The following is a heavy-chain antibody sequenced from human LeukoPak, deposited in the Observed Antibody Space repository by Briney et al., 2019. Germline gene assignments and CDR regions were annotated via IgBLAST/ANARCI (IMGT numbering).Heavy chain of an antibody. CDR3: ARGGRYSSSWYSHYYYGMDV. CDR1: GYTLTGYY. V-gene: IGHV1-2*04. CDR2: INPNSGGT. J-gene: IGHJ6*04. D-gene: IGHD6-13*01. Sequence: ASVKVSCKASGYTLTGYYMHWARQAPGQGLEWMGWINPNSGGTNYAQKFQGWVTMTRDTSISTAYMELSRLRSDDTAVYYCARGGRYSSSWYSHYYYGMDVWGKGTTVTVSS.